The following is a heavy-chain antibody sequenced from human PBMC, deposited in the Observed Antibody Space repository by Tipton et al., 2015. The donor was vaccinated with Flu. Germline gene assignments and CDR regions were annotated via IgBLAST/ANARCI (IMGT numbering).Heavy chain of an antibody. V-gene: IGHV3-48*03. CDR2: ISSSGNTI. CDR3: ATLTGDDY. D-gene: IGHD7-27*01. Sequence: QLVQSGGGVVQPGGSLRLSCAVSGFTFSSYEMNWVRQAPGKGLEWVSYISSSGNTISYADSVRGRFTISRDNTKKSLSLQLNSLRAGDTAIYYCATLTGDDYWGQGILVTVSS. J-gene: IGHJ4*02. CDR1: GFTFSSYE.